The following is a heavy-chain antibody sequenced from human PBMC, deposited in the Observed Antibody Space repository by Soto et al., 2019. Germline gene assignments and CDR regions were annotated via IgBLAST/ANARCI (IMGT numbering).Heavy chain of an antibody. V-gene: IGHV4-39*01. CDR1: GGSISSSSYY. CDR2: IYYSGST. D-gene: IGHD2-2*01. Sequence: SETLSLTCTVSGGSISSSSYYWGWIRQPPGKGLEWIGSIYYSGSTYYNPSLKSRVTISVDTSKNQFSLKLSSVTAADTAVYYFARPGRTCSSTSCSAFDIWGQGTMVTVSS. J-gene: IGHJ3*02. CDR3: ARPGRTCSSTSCSAFDI.